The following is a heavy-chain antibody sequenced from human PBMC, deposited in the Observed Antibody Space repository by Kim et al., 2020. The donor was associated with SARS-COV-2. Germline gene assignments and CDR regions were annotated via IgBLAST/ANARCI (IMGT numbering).Heavy chain of an antibody. D-gene: IGHD3-16*02. CDR1: GFTFSSYS. CDR3: ARDSRIMITFGGVIEYMDV. Sequence: GGSLRLSCAASGFTFSSYSMNWVRQAPGKGLEWVSYISSSSSTIYYADSVKGRFTISRDNAKNSLYLQMNSLRDEDTAVYYCARDSRIMITFGGVIEYMDVWGKGTTVTVSS. J-gene: IGHJ6*03. CDR2: ISSSSSTI. V-gene: IGHV3-48*02.